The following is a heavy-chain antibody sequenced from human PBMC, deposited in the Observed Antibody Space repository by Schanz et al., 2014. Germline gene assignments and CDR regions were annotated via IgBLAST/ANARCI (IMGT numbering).Heavy chain of an antibody. CDR2: ISGGGGTR. Sequence: VQLVESGGGVVQFGRSLRLSCVASGFTFSSYGMSWVRQGPGKGLEWVSGISGGGGTRNYADSVKGRFTVFRDNSKRTLYLEMNGPRAEDTAVYYCAKDSCSSTPGYGYGMDVWGQGSTVTVSS. CDR3: AKDSCSSTPGYGYGMDV. V-gene: IGHV3-23*04. J-gene: IGHJ6*02. CDR1: GFTFSSYG. D-gene: IGHD2-2*01.